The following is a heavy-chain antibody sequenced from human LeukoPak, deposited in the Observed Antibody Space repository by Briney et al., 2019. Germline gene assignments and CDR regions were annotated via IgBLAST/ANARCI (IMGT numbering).Heavy chain of an antibody. D-gene: IGHD2-15*01. CDR1: GYSFTSYW. CDR2: IYPGDSDT. V-gene: IGHV5-51*01. CDR3: AGGGRYCSGGSCYFDY. Sequence: GESLKISCKGSGYSFTSYWIGWVRQMPGKGLEWMGIIYPGDSDTRYSPSFQGQVTISADKSISTAYLQWSSLKASDTAMCYCAGGGRYCSGGSCYFDYWGQGTLVTVSS. J-gene: IGHJ4*02.